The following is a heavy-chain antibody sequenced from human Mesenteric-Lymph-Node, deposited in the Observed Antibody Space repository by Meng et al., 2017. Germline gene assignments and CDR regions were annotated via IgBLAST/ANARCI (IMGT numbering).Heavy chain of an antibody. V-gene: IGHV3-33*01. CDR3: TRDTRGYSYGTRHYYYYYGMDV. CDR2: IWYDGSNK. D-gene: IGHD5-18*01. CDR1: GFTFSSYG. J-gene: IGHJ6*02. Sequence: GESLKISCAASGFTFSSYGMHWVRQAPGKGLEWVAVIWYDGSNKYYADSVKGRFTISRDNSKNTLYLQMNSLRAEDTAVYYGTRDTRGYSYGTRHYYYYYGMDVWGQGTTVTVSS.